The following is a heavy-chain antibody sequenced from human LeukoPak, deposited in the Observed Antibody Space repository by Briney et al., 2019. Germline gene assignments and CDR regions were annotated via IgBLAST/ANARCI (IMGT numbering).Heavy chain of an antibody. CDR1: GFTVSSNY. Sequence: GGSLRLSCAASGFTVSSNYMSWVRQAPGKGLEWVSVIYSGGSTYYADSVKGRFTISRDNSKNTLYLQMNSLRAEDTAVYYCAREGVGQDYYYYGMDVWGQGTTVTVSS. J-gene: IGHJ6*02. D-gene: IGHD3-16*01. CDR3: AREGVGQDYYYYGMDV. CDR2: IYSGGST. V-gene: IGHV3-66*01.